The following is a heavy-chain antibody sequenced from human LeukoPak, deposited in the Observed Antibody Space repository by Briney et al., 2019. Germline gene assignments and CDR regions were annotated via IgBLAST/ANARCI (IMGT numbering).Heavy chain of an antibody. CDR1: AFTFRDAG. V-gene: IGHV3-15*01. CDR3: AHRDTAMVRVDY. J-gene: IGHJ4*02. CDR2: IKSKTDGGTT. D-gene: IGHD5-18*01. Sequence: GGSLRLSCAASAFTFRDAGMSWVRQAPGKGLEWVGRIKSKTDGGTTDYAAPVKGRFTISRDDSKNTLYLQMSSLKTEDTAVYFCAHRDTAMVRVDYWGQGTLVTVSS.